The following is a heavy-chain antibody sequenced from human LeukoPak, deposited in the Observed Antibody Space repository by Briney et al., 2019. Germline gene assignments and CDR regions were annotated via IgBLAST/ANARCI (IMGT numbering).Heavy chain of an antibody. V-gene: IGHV4-34*01. J-gene: IGHJ5*02. CDR3: ARELGSSGWYVSNWFDP. D-gene: IGHD6-19*01. CDR2: INHSGST. Sequence: PSETLSLTCAVYGGSFSGYYWSWIRQPPGKGLEWIGEINHSGSTNYNPSLKSRVTISVDTSKNQFSLKLSSVTAADTAVYYCARELGSSGWYVSNWFDPWGQGTLVTVSS. CDR1: GGSFSGYY.